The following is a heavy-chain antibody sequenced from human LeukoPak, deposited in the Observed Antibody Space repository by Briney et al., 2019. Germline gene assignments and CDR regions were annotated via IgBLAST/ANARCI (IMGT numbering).Heavy chain of an antibody. CDR1: GGSISSYY. J-gene: IGHJ4*02. D-gene: IGHD6-19*01. Sequence: SETLSLTCTVSGGSISSYYWSWIRQPPGKGLEWIGYIYYSGSTNYNPSLKSRVTISVDTSKNQFSLKLSSVTAADTAVYYCARQGVGYSSGYIDYWGQGTLVTVSS. CDR2: IYYSGST. V-gene: IGHV4-59*08. CDR3: ARQGVGYSSGYIDY.